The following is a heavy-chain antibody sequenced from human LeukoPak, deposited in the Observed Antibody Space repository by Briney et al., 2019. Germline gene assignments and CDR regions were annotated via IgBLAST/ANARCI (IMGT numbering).Heavy chain of an antibody. CDR2: INHSGST. Sequence: SETLSLTCSVSGDSITNYNYHWGWIRQPPGKGLEWIGEINHSGSTNYNPSLKSRVTISVDTSKNQFSLKLSSVTAADTAVYYCARLGRGLLGAFDIWGQGTMVTVSS. V-gene: IGHV4-34*01. CDR3: ARLGRGLLGAFDI. J-gene: IGHJ3*02. D-gene: IGHD3-10*01. CDR1: GDSITNYNYH.